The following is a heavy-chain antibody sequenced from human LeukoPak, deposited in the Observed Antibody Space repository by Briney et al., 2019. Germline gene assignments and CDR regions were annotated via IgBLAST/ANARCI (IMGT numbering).Heavy chain of an antibody. CDR2: IYYNGNT. CDR3: ARVDYDSSGYFDY. V-gene: IGHV4-59*01. CDR1: GGSIGRFH. D-gene: IGHD3-22*01. Sequence: PSETLSLTCTVSGGSIGRFHWSWIRQIPGKGLDHIGYIYYNGNTNYNPSLKSRVTMSVDASKNQFSLNVTSVTAADTAVYYCARVDYDSSGYFDYWGQGTLVTVSS. J-gene: IGHJ4*02.